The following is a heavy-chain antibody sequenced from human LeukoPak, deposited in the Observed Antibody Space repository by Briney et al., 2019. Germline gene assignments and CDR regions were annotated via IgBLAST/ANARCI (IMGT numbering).Heavy chain of an antibody. V-gene: IGHV4-34*01. Sequence: SGTLSLTCAVCSGSFSGYYWTWIRQSPGKGLEWIGEINHSGTTHYDPSLKSRLTISVDTSKNQFSLNLSSVTAADTAVYYCARGRINGKFDFWGQGTLVTVSS. CDR1: SGSFSGYY. D-gene: IGHD2-8*01. CDR2: INHSGTT. J-gene: IGHJ4*02. CDR3: ARGRINGKFDF.